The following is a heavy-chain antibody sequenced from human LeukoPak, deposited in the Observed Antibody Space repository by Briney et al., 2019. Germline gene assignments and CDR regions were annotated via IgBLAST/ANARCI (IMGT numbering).Heavy chain of an antibody. CDR2: LYYTGST. V-gene: IGHV4-59*01. D-gene: IGHD2-8*01. CDR3: ARARYDTNRAFDI. J-gene: IGHJ3*02. CDR1: GGSISSYY. Sequence: SETLSLTCTVSGGSISSYYWNWIRQPPGKGLEWIGYLYYTGSTNYNPSLKGRVTIPVDTSTKQFSLNLNSVTAADTAVYYCARARYDTNRAFDIWGQGTMVTVSS.